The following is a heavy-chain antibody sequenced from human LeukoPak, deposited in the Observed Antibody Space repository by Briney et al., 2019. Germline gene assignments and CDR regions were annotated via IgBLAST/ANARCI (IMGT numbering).Heavy chain of an antibody. V-gene: IGHV3-23*01. CDR1: GFIFGNYY. Sequence: GGSLRLSCEASGFIFGNYYMSWVRQAPGKGLEWVAAINGTGSTTYHADPVKGRFTISRDNSKNTLYLQMNSLRSEDTATYYCCDGMDVWGQGTTVAVSS. CDR2: INGTGSTT. J-gene: IGHJ6*02. CDR3: CDGMDV.